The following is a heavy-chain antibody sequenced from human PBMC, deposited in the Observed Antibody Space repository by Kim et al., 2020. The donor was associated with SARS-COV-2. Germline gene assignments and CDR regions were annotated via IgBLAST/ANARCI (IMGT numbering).Heavy chain of an antibody. D-gene: IGHD2-21*02. CDR3: AKPDGVTSSPYYYYGMDV. V-gene: IGHV3-23*01. Sequence: VQGRFTISRDNSNNTLYLQMNSLSADDTAVYYCAKPDGVTSSPYYYYGMDVWGQGTTVIVSS. J-gene: IGHJ6*02.